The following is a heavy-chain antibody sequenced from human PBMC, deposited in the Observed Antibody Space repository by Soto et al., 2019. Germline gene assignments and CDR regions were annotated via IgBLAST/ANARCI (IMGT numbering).Heavy chain of an antibody. CDR1: GFTFSSYG. J-gene: IGHJ6*02. Sequence: QVQLVESGGGVVQPGRSLRLSCAASGFTFSSYGMHWVRQAPGKGLEWVAVISYDGSNKYYADSVKGRFTISRDNSKNTLYLQKNSLRAEDTAVYYCARDLGYSYGSYYYYYGMDVWGQGTTVTVSS. CDR2: ISYDGSNK. V-gene: IGHV3-30*03. D-gene: IGHD5-18*01. CDR3: ARDLGYSYGSYYYYYGMDV.